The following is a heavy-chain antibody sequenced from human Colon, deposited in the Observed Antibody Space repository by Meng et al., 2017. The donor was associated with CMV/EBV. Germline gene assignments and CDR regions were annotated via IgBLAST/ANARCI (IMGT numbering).Heavy chain of an antibody. CDR1: DFTFSNAW. CDR2: IKPKSEGATT. V-gene: IGHV3-15*01. Sequence: GESLKISCAASDFTFSNAWMTWVRQAPGKGLEWAGHIKPKSEGATTEYAAPVTGRFAISRDESKNTLHLEMNTVKTEDTGVYYCTTMGGYDKDYWGQGTLVTVSS. J-gene: IGHJ4*02. CDR3: TTMGGYDKDY. D-gene: IGHD5-12*01.